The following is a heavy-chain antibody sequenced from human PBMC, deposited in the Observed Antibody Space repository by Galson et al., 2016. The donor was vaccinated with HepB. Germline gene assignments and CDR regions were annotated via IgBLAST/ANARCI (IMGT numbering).Heavy chain of an antibody. D-gene: IGHD2-21*02. CDR1: GFTFSRYA. CDR3: AKDQLTVTAIWSWDAFDI. J-gene: IGHJ3*02. CDR2: ISGSGGST. Sequence: SLRLSCAASGFTFSRYAMSWVRQAPGKRLEWVSVISGSGGSTYYADSVKGRFTISRDNSKNTLYLQMNSLRAEDTAVYYCAKDQLTVTAIWSWDAFDIWGQGTMVTVSS. V-gene: IGHV3-23*01.